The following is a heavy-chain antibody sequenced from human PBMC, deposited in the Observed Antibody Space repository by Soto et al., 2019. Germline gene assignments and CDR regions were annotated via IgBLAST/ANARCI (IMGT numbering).Heavy chain of an antibody. J-gene: IGHJ4*02. Sequence: QVQLVQSGAEVKKPGSSVKVSCKASGGTFSSYAISWVRQAPGQGLEWMGGIIPIFGTANYAQKCQGRVTITADESTSTAYMGLRSVRFEDTAVYYCARAWGWGVEMATIFYWGQGTLVTVSS. V-gene: IGHV1-69*01. CDR3: ARAWGWGVEMATIFY. CDR1: GGTFSSYA. D-gene: IGHD5-12*01. CDR2: IIPIFGTA.